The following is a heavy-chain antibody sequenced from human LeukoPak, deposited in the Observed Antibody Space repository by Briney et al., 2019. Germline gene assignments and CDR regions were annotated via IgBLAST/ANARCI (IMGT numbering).Heavy chain of an antibody. CDR2: IYHSGST. V-gene: IGHV4-30-2*01. J-gene: IGHJ4*02. Sequence: SETLSLTCAVSGGSISSGGYSWSWIRQPPGKGLEWIGYIYHSGSTYYNPSLKSRVTISVDRSKNQFSLKLSSVTAADTAVYYCARGSGNHYYGDSLDHWGQGTLVTVSS. D-gene: IGHD4-17*01. CDR3: ARGSGNHYYGDSLDH. CDR1: GGSISSGGYS.